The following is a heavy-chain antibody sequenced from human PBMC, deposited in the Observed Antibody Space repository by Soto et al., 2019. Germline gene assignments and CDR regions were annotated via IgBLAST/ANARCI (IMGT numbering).Heavy chain of an antibody. V-gene: IGHV1-69*18. CDR3: ARERRFSYGLGRGHPFDS. CDR2: IIPMFDRP. D-gene: IGHD5-18*01. Sequence: QVHLVQSGTEVKKPGSSVTVSCKASGGTFRNYAISWVRQVPGQGLEWMGSIIPMFDRPNYGQKFQGRVTITADEATSTAYMELSSLRSDDTAVYYCARERRFSYGLGRGHPFDSWGQGTLVTVSS. CDR1: GGTFRNYA. J-gene: IGHJ5*01.